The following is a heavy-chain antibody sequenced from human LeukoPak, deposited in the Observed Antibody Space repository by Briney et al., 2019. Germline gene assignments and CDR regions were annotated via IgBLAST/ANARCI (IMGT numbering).Heavy chain of an antibody. CDR3: ARDNGAYGSGSVFDY. V-gene: IGHV3-48*02. J-gene: IGHJ4*02. CDR2: ISSSGTAI. D-gene: IGHD3-10*01. Sequence: PGGSLRLSCTASGFTFSSYSMNWVRQAPGKGLEWVSYISSSGTAIYYAGSVKGRFPISRDNAKNSLYLQMNSLRDEDTAVYYCARDNGAYGSGSVFDYWGQGTLVTVSS. CDR1: GFTFSSYS.